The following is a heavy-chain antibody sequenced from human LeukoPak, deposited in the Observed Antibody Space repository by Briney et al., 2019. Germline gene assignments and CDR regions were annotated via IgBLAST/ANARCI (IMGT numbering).Heavy chain of an antibody. V-gene: IGHV4-61*02. D-gene: IGHD3-10*01. J-gene: IGHJ3*02. CDR2: IYTSGST. CDR3: ARDPWEMYGSGSYYNGDAFDI. Sequence: SETLSLTCTVSGGSISSGSYYWSWIRQPAGKGLEWIGRIYTSGSTNYNPSLKSRVTISVDTSKNQFSLKLSSVTAADTAVYYCARDPWEMYGSGSYYNGDAFDIWGQGTMVTVSS. CDR1: GGSISSGSYY.